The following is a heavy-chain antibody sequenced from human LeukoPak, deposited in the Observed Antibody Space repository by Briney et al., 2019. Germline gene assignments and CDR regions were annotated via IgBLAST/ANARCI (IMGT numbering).Heavy chain of an antibody. CDR2: IWYDGSNK. Sequence: GGSLRLSCAASGFTFSSYGMHWVRQAPGKGLEWVAVIWYDGSNKYYADSVKGRFTISRDNSKNTLYLQMNSLRAEDTAVYYCAKATATGNFDYWGQGTLVTVSS. J-gene: IGHJ4*02. CDR3: AKATATGNFDY. D-gene: IGHD1-14*01. CDR1: GFTFSSYG. V-gene: IGHV3-30*02.